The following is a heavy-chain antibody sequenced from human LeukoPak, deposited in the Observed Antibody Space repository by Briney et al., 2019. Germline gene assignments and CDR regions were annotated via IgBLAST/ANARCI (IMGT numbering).Heavy chain of an antibody. V-gene: IGHV4-61*01. D-gene: IGHD6-13*01. Sequence: SESLSLTCVVSGYSISSGYYLGWVRQPPGKGLEWIGYIYYSGSTNYNPSLKSRVTISVDTSKNQFSLKLSSVTAADTAVYYCARDVAAAGILDYWGQGTLVTVSS. CDR1: GYSISSGYY. CDR2: IYYSGST. J-gene: IGHJ4*02. CDR3: ARDVAAAGILDY.